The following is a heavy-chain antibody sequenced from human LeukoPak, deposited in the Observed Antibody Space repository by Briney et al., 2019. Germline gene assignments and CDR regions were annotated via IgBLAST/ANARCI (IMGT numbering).Heavy chain of an antibody. CDR2: IKEDGSVK. V-gene: IGHV3-7*01. CDR1: GFTFRTSW. D-gene: IGHD3-16*01. CDR3: ARDRAYSTFDY. Sequence: GGSLRLSCAASGFTFRTSWMSRVRQAPGKGLEWVANIKEDGSVKNYVDSVKGRFTISRDNAENSLYLQLNSLRAEDTAVYFCARDRAYSTFDYWGQGTLVTVSS. J-gene: IGHJ4*02.